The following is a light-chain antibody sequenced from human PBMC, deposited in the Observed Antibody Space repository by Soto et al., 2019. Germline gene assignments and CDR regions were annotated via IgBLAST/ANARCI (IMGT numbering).Light chain of an antibody. CDR2: DVS. CDR3: SSYTTSNTRQIV. CDR1: SSDVGGYNY. J-gene: IGLJ1*01. V-gene: IGLV2-14*03. Sequence: QSVLTQPASVSGSPGQSITISCTGTSSDVGGYNYVSWYQHHPGKASKLLIYDVSNRPSVVSNRFSGSKSDNTASLTISGLQPEDEADYYCSSYTTSNTRQIVFGTGTKVTVL.